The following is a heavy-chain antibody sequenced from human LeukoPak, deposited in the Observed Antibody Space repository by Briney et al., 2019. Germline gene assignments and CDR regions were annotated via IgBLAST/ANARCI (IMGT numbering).Heavy chain of an antibody. J-gene: IGHJ4*02. CDR2: IKPDGSEK. V-gene: IGHV3-7*01. Sequence: GGSLRLSCSASGFTFSSYSMNWVRQAPGKGLEWVGNIKPDGSEKYYVDSLKGRLIISRDNAKNSLYLQMNSLRAEDVAVYYCAKYFYDGSGTHYFDYWGQGTPVTVSS. CDR1: GFTFSSYS. CDR3: AKYFYDGSGTHYFDY. D-gene: IGHD3-22*01.